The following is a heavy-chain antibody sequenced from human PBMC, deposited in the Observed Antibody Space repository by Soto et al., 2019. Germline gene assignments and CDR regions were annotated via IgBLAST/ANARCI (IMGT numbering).Heavy chain of an antibody. V-gene: IGHV4-34*01. J-gene: IGHJ4*02. Sequence: PSETLSLTCAVYGGSFSGYYWSWIRQPPGKGLEWIGEINHSGSTNYNPSLKSRVTISVDTSKNQFSLKLGSVTAADTAVYYCARGGRPLIAARRGRGLFDYWGQGTLVTVSS. CDR3: ARGGRPLIAARRGRGLFDY. CDR1: GGSFSGYY. CDR2: INHSGST. D-gene: IGHD6-6*01.